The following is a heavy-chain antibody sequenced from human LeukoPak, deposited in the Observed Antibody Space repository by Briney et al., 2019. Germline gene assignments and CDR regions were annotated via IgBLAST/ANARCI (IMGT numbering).Heavy chain of an antibody. D-gene: IGHD2-15*01. Sequence: GASVKVSCKASGYTFTSYDINWVRQATGQGLEWMGWMNPNSGDTGYAQKFQGRVTMTRNTSISTAYMELSSLRSEDTAVYYCAKQNRYCSGGSCYVLGYWGQGTLVTVSS. CDR3: AKQNRYCSGGSCYVLGY. V-gene: IGHV1-8*01. CDR1: GYTFTSYD. J-gene: IGHJ4*02. CDR2: MNPNSGDT.